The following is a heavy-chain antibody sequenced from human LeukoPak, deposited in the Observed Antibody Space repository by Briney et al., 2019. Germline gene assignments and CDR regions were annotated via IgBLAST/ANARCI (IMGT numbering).Heavy chain of an antibody. J-gene: IGHJ4*01. CDR3: ARDHYI. CDR1: GYTFNDYN. D-gene: IGHD3-10*01. Sequence: ASVKVSCKASGYTFNDYNIHWVRQAPGQGLEWMAWISPNSGATNYAQHFQGRVTMTRDTSTSTVYMELSSLRSEDTAVYYCARDHYIWGQGTLVTVSS. V-gene: IGHV1-2*02. CDR2: ISPNSGAT.